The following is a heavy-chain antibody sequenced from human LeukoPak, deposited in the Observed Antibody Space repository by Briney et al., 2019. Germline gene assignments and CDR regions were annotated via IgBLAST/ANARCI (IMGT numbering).Heavy chain of an antibody. J-gene: IGHJ4*02. CDR2: ISSSSSYI. V-gene: IGHV3-21*01. CDR3: ARDDSIAAAGTRIWDY. Sequence: GGSLRLSCAASGFAFSTYSMNWVRQAPGKGLEWVSSISSSSSYIYYADSVKGRFTISRDNAKNSLYLQMNSLRAEDTAVYYCARDDSIAAAGTRIWDYWGQGTLVTVSS. CDR1: GFAFSTYS. D-gene: IGHD6-13*01.